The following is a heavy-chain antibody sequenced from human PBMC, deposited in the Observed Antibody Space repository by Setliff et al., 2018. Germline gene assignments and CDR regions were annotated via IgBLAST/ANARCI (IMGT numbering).Heavy chain of an antibody. J-gene: IGHJ4*02. CDR2: IYYSGST. V-gene: IGHV4-39*07. D-gene: IGHD3-3*01. CDR1: GGSISSSSYY. Sequence: LSLTCTVSGGSISSSSYYWGWIRQPPGKGLEWIGSIYYSGSTYYNPSLKSRVTISVDTSKNQFSLKLSSVTAADTAVYYCARERMYYNFWSGYSDYWGQGTLVTSPQ. CDR3: ARERMYYNFWSGYSDY.